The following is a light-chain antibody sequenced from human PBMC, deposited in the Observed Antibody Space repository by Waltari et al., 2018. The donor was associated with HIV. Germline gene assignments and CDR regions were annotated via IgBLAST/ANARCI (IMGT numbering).Light chain of an antibody. Sequence: DIQMPQSPSSLSAYLGDRVTITCRASQTINIYLNWYRQKPGKAPDLLIYAASSLQSGVPSRFSGTGSGTDFTLTINGLQGEDFATYYCQQSYSGLTFGPGTKVDV. J-gene: IGKJ3*01. V-gene: IGKV1-39*01. CDR3: QQSYSGLT. CDR1: QTINIY. CDR2: AAS.